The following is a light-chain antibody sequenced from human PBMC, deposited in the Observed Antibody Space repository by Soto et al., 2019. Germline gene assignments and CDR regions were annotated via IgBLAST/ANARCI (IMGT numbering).Light chain of an antibody. V-gene: IGKV3-15*01. CDR1: QSVSSN. CDR2: GAS. J-gene: IGKJ1*01. CDR3: QQYNNWPPWT. Sequence: EIVMTQSPATLSVSPGERATLSCRASQSVSSNLAGYQQKPGQAPSLLIYGASTRATGIPARFSGSGSGTDFTLTISTLQAEDFAGYYCQQYNNWPPWTFGQGTKVEIK.